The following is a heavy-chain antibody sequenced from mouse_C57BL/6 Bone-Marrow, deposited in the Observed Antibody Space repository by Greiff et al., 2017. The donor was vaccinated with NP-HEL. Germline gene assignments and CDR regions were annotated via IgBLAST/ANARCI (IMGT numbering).Heavy chain of an antibody. V-gene: IGHV1-19*01. Sequence: VQLKESGPVLVKPGASVKMSCKASGYTFTDYYMNWVKQSHGKSLEWIGVINPYNGGTSYNQKFKGQATLTVDKSSSTAYMELNSLTSEDSAVYYCARSITTVVAPYAMDDWGQGTSVTVSS. CDR1: GYTFTDYY. D-gene: IGHD1-1*01. CDR2: INPYNGGT. J-gene: IGHJ4*01. CDR3: ARSITTVVAPYAMDD.